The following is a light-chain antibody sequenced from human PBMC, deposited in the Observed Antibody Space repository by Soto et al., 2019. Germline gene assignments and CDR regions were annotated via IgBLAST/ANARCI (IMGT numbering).Light chain of an antibody. V-gene: IGKV1-5*01. CDR3: QQYKDSMWT. Sequence: DIQMTQSPSTLSASVGGRVTIACRASQTVERWLAWYQQRPGKAPNLLISDVSSLESGVPSRFSGSGSATEFTLTISGLQPDDFATYYCQQYKDSMWTFGQGTKVDIK. CDR1: QTVERW. CDR2: DVS. J-gene: IGKJ1*01.